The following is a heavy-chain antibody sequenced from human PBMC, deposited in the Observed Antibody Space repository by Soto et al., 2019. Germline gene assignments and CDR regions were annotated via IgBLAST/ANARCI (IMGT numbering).Heavy chain of an antibody. V-gene: IGHV3-21*01. J-gene: IGHJ6*02. CDR3: AREETAWPLAYGLDV. CDR1: GFSFSTYS. D-gene: IGHD2-21*02. Sequence: GGSLRLSCAASGFSFSTYSMNWVRQAPGKGLEWVSSISSRGDTYYADSVKGRFTISRDNAKNSVSLQMDSLRAEDAAVYYCAREETAWPLAYGLDVWGQGTTVTVSS. CDR2: ISSRGDT.